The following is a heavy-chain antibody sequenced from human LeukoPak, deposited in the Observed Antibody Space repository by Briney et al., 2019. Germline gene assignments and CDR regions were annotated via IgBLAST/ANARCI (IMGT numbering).Heavy chain of an antibody. V-gene: IGHV4-34*01. Sequence: SETLSLTCAVYGGSFSGYYWSWIRQPPGKGLEWIGEINHSGSTNYNPSLKSRVTISVDTSKNQFSLKLSSVTAADTAVYYCARHVVGGYYNRHDYWGQGTLVTVSS. D-gene: IGHD3-22*01. CDR2: INHSGST. CDR3: ARHVVGGYYNRHDY. CDR1: GGSFSGYY. J-gene: IGHJ4*02.